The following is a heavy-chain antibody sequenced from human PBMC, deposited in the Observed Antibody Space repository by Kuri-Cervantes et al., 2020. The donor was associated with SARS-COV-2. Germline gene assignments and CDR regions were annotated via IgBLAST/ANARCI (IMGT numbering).Heavy chain of an antibody. Sequence: SVKVSCKASGGTFSSYAISWVRQAPGQGFEWMGGIIPIFGTANYAQKFQGRVTITADESTSTAYMELSSLRSEDTAVYYCADEVRGAHFFDYWGQGTLVTVSS. V-gene: IGHV1-69*13. J-gene: IGHJ4*02. CDR2: IIPIFGTA. CDR3: ADEVRGAHFFDY. CDR1: GGTFSSYA. D-gene: IGHD3-10*01.